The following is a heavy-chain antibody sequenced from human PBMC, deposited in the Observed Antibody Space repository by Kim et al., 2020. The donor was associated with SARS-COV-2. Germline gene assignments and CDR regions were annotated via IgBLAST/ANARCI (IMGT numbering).Heavy chain of an antibody. CDR3: ARHLWLRLGGWFDP. CDR2: IYYSGST. J-gene: IGHJ5*02. Sequence: SETLSLTCTVSGGSISSSSYYWGWIRQPPGKGLEWIGSIYYSGSTYYNPSLKSRVTISVDTSKNQFSLKLSSVTAADTAVYYCARHLWLRLGGWFDPWGQGTLVTVSS. V-gene: IGHV4-39*01. CDR1: GGSISSSSYY. D-gene: IGHD5-12*01.